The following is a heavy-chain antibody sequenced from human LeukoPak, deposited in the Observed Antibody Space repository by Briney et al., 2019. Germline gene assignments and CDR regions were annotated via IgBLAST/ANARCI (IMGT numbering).Heavy chain of an antibody. D-gene: IGHD1-26*01. Sequence: GGSLRRSCAASGFTVNSNYMSWVRQAPGKGLEWVSVVYSGDRTYYADSVKGRFTISRDDSTNTLYLLMNSLRAEDTAVYYCARGYLIDYWGQGTLVTVSS. CDR3: ARGYLIDY. CDR1: GFTVNSNY. CDR2: VYSGDRT. J-gene: IGHJ4*02. V-gene: IGHV3-66*01.